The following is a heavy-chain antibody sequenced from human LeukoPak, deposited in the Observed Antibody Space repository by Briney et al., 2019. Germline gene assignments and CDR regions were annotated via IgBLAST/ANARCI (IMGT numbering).Heavy chain of an antibody. J-gene: IGHJ4*02. CDR3: ARDRFHGKYYYGSSGYFSFNY. V-gene: IGHV3-7*01. CDR2: IKQDGSEK. D-gene: IGHD3-22*01. Sequence: GGSLRLSCAASGFTFSSYWMSWVRQAPGKGLEWVANIKQDGSEKYYADSVKGRFTISRDNAKNSLYLQMNSLRAEDTAVYDSARDRFHGKYYYGSSGYFSFNYWGQGTVITVSA. CDR1: GFTFSSYW.